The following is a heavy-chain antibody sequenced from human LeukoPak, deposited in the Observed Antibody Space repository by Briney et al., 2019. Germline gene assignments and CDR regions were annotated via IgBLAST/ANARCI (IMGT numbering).Heavy chain of an antibody. CDR2: INPNSGGT. CDR1: GYTFTGYY. D-gene: IGHD3-22*01. V-gene: IGHV1-2*02. Sequence: GASVKVSCKASGYTFTGYYMHWVRQAPGQGLEWMGWINPNSGGTNYAQKFQGRVTMTRDTSISTAYMELSRLRSDDTAVYYCARGEPYYYDSSGYYPPFDYWGQGTLVTVSS. CDR3: ARGEPYYYDSSGYYPPFDY. J-gene: IGHJ4*02.